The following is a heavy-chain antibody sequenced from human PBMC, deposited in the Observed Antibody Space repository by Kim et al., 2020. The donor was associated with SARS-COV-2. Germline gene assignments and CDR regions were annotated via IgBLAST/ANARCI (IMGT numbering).Heavy chain of an antibody. CDR3: ARPTHIVATIDY. J-gene: IGHJ4*02. V-gene: IGHV4-39*01. Sequence: SETLSLTCTVSGGSISSSSYYWGWIRQPPGKGLEWIGSIYYSGSTYYNPSLKSRVTISVDTSKNQFSLKLSSVTAADTAVYYCARPTHIVATIDYWGQGTLVTVSS. CDR2: IYYSGST. D-gene: IGHD5-12*01. CDR1: GGSISSSSYY.